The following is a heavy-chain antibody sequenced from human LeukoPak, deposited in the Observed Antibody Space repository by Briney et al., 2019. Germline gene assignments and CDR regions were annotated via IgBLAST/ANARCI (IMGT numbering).Heavy chain of an antibody. Sequence: ASVKVSCKTSGYIFTAYGVGWVRQAPGQGLEWMGWIDSKSGNTDYAHNFQGRIALTIAAPTNTAYMELWSLRSEDTAIYFCTRATHPAISGPQSDSWGQGTLVTVSS. D-gene: IGHD3-3*02. CDR1: GYIFTAYG. CDR3: TRATHPAISGPQSDS. J-gene: IGHJ5*01. V-gene: IGHV1-18*01. CDR2: IDSKSGNT.